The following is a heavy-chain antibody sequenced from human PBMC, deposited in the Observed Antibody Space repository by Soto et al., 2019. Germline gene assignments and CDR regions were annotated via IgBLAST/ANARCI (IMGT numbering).Heavy chain of an antibody. V-gene: IGHV4-30-4*01. D-gene: IGHD4-17*01. CDR2: IYYSGGT. CDR3: ARGIRAYGGNPYFDS. J-gene: IGHJ4*02. CDR1: GGSISSGAYY. Sequence: QEHLQESGPGLVKPSQTLSLTCTVSGGSISSGAYYWSWIRQPPGESLEWMGYIYYSGGTSYSPSLESRLTLSVGTSRNQFSLKLSSVTAADTAGYYWARGIRAYGGNPYFDSWGQGTLVTVSS.